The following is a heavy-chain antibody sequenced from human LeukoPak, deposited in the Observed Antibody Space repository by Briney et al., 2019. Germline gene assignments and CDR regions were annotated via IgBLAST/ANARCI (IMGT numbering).Heavy chain of an antibody. CDR3: ASIPGDILTGLYGMDV. Sequence: PGGSLRLSCAASGFTFSSYSMNWVRQAPGKGLEWVSSISSSSSYIYYADSVKGRFTISRDNAKNSLYLQMNSLRAEDTAVYYCASIPGDILTGLYGMDVWGQGTTVTVSS. CDR2: ISSSSSYI. CDR1: GFTFSSYS. J-gene: IGHJ6*02. D-gene: IGHD3-9*01. V-gene: IGHV3-21*01.